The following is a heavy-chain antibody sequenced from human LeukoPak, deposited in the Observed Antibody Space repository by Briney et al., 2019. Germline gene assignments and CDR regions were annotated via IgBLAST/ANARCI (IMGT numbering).Heavy chain of an antibody. Sequence: ASVKVSCKASGYTFTSYYMHWGRQAPGQGLEWMGIINPSGGSTSYAQKFQGRVTMTRDTSTSTVYMELSSLRSEDTAVYYCARDGGYSGSPGGYFDYWGQGTLVTVSS. V-gene: IGHV1-46*01. J-gene: IGHJ4*02. CDR3: ARDGGYSGSPGGYFDY. CDR2: INPSGGST. CDR1: GYTFTSYY. D-gene: IGHD1-26*01.